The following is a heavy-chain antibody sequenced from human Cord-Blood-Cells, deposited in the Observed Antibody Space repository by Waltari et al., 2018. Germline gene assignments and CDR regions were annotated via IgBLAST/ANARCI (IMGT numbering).Heavy chain of an antibody. CDR3: ARDRPKDYDFWSGYVAFDI. CDR1: GGSISSYY. V-gene: IGHV4-4*07. Sequence: QVQLQESGPGLVKPSETLSLTCTVSGGSISSYYWSWIRQPAGKGLEWIGRIYTSGSTNYNPSLKSRVTMSVDTSKNQFSLKLSSVTAADTAVYYCARDRPKDYDFWSGYVAFDIWGQGTMVTVSS. D-gene: IGHD3-3*01. CDR2: IYTSGST. J-gene: IGHJ3*02.